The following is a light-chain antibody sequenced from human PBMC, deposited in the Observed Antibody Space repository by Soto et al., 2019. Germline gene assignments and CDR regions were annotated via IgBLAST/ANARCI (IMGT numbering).Light chain of an antibody. Sequence: QSALTQRASVSGSPGQSITISCTGTSGDVGGYNYVSWYQQHPDKAPKLMIYEVNNRPSGISNRFSGSKSGNTASLTISGLQAEDEADYYCSSYTSSNTLLYVFGTGTKVTV. V-gene: IGLV2-14*01. J-gene: IGLJ1*01. CDR1: SGDVGGYNY. CDR3: SSYTSSNTLLYV. CDR2: EVN.